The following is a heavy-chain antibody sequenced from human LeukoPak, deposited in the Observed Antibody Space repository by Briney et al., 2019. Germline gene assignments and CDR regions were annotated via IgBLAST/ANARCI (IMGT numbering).Heavy chain of an antibody. CDR1: GFTFGDYG. D-gene: IGHD2-15*01. CDR3: TLVVVVVATPGYYYYYMDV. Sequence: QSAGSLRLSCTGSGFTFGDYGMSWVRQAPGKGLEWVGFIRSKAYGGTTEYAASVKGRFTISKDDSNSIAYLQMNSLKTEDTAVYYCTLVVVVVATPGYYYYYMDVWGKGTTVTV. V-gene: IGHV3-49*04. CDR2: IRSKAYGGTT. J-gene: IGHJ6*03.